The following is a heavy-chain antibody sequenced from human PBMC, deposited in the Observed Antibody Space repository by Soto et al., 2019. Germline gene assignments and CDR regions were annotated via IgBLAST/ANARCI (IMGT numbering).Heavy chain of an antibody. Sequence: VKVSCKASGFTFTSSAVQWVRQARGQRLEWIGWIVVGSGNTNYAQKFQERVTITRDMSTSTAYMELSSLRSEDTAVYYCAADQTYYYDSSGYYLGGYYYYYGMDVWGQGTTVTVSS. CDR2: IVVGSGNT. V-gene: IGHV1-58*01. D-gene: IGHD3-22*01. CDR1: GFTFTSSA. CDR3: AADQTYYYDSSGYYLGGYYYYYGMDV. J-gene: IGHJ6*02.